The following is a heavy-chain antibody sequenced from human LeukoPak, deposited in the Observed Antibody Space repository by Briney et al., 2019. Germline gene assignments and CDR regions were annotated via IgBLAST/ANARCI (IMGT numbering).Heavy chain of an antibody. D-gene: IGHD3-3*02. CDR1: GYTFSDFY. CDR2: ITPKSGDT. V-gene: IGHV1-2*02. CDR3: ARVKLADERAWAY. Sequence: ASVKVSCRASGYTFSDFYIHWVRQAPGEGLEYVGWITPKSGDTYSPQRFKGRVTMTRDASISTAYMELSSLRSDDTAVYFCARVKLADERAWAYWGQGTLVTVSS. J-gene: IGHJ4*02.